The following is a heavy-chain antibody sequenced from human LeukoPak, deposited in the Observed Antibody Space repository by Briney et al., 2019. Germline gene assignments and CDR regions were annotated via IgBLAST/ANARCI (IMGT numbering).Heavy chain of an antibody. V-gene: IGHV3-30*02. CDR3: ARDFPASSGWYKPFDH. D-gene: IGHD6-19*01. J-gene: IGHJ4*02. CDR1: GFTFSSSG. Sequence: GGSLRLSCVTSGFTFSSSGMHWVRQTPGKGLEWVAFIRYDGNNKYYADSVKGRFTISRDNSKNTLYLQMNSLRAEDTAVYYCARDFPASSGWYKPFDHWGQGTLVTVSS. CDR2: IRYDGNNK.